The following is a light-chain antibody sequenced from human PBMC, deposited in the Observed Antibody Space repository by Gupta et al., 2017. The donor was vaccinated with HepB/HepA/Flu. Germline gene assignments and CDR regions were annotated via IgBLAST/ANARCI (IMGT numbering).Light chain of an antibody. CDR2: AAS. V-gene: IGKV1-39*01. Sequence: DIQMTQSPSSLSASVGDRVTITCRASQSISSYLNWYQQKPGKAPKLLIYAASSVQSGVPSRFSGSGSGTEFTLTISRLQPEDFATDYCQQSDSTLFTCGQGTRLEIK. J-gene: IGKJ5*01. CDR3: QQSDSTLFT. CDR1: QSISSY.